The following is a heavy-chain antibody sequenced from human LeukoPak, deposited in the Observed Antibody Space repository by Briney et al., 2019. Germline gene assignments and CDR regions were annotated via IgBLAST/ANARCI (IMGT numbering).Heavy chain of an antibody. CDR1: GGSYSTYY. V-gene: IGHV4-59*01. D-gene: IGHD3-16*01. J-gene: IGHJ4*02. Sequence: SETLSLTCTVSGGSYSTYYWSWIRQPPGKGLEWIGYIYYSGSTNYNSSLKSRVTISVDTSKNQFSLTLNSVTAADTAVYYCARVITVRGVIFDYWGQGTLVTVSS. CDR2: IYYSGST. CDR3: ARVITVRGVIFDY.